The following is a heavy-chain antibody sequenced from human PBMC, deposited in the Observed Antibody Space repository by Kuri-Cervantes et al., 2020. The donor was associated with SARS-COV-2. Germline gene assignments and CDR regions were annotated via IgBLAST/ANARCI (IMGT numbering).Heavy chain of an antibody. Sequence: SETLSLTCTVSGGSISSYYWSWIRQPPGKGLEWIGYIYYSGSTNYNPSLKSRVTISVDTSKDQFSLKLSSVTAADTAVYYCAGEGYCSGGSCFDYWGQGTLVTVSS. V-gene: IGHV4-59*01. CDR3: AGEGYCSGGSCFDY. CDR1: GGSISSYY. D-gene: IGHD2-15*01. J-gene: IGHJ4*02. CDR2: IYYSGST.